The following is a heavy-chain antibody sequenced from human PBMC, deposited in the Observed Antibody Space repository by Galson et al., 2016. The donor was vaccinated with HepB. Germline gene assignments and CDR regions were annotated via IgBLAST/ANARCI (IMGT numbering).Heavy chain of an antibody. CDR2: MNPNSGNT. Sequence: SVKVSCKASGYTFTKSDINWVRQAPGQGLEWMGWMNPNSGNTGSAQKFQGRVTMTRNTSISTAYMELSSLRIEDTAVYYCAREGMIVAAKRVCYGMDVWGQGTTVTVSS. V-gene: IGHV1-8*01. CDR1: GYTFTKSD. D-gene: IGHD1-26*01. CDR3: AREGMIVAAKRVCYGMDV. J-gene: IGHJ6*02.